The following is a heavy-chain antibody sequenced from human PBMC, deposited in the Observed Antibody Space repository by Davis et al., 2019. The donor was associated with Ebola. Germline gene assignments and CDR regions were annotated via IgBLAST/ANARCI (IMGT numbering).Heavy chain of an antibody. Sequence: SETLSLTCSVSGDSIRSGSYYWSWIRRPPGKGLEWIGYIYFSGSTSYNPSLESRATISIDASKNQFFLKLNSVTSADTAVYYCAREDASSTSADYWGQGILVTVSS. CDR1: GDSIRSGSYY. D-gene: IGHD2-15*01. CDR3: AREDASSTSADY. CDR2: IYFSGST. J-gene: IGHJ4*02. V-gene: IGHV4-61*01.